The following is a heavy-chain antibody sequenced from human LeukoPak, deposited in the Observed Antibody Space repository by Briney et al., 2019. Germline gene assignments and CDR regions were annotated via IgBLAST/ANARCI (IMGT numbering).Heavy chain of an antibody. J-gene: IGHJ4*02. V-gene: IGHV1-2*02. CDR1: GGTFSCYA. D-gene: IGHD6-6*01. CDR2: INPNSGGT. CDR3: ARDPLFGAARRGSDY. Sequence: ASVKVSCKASGGTFSCYAISWVRQAPRQGLEWMGWINPNSGGTNYAQKFQGRVTMTRDTSISTAYMELSRLRSDDTAVYYCARDPLFGAARRGSDYWGQGTLVTVSS.